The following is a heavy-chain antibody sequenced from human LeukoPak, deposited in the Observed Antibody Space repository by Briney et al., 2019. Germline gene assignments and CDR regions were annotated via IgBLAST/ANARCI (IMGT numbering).Heavy chain of an antibody. CDR2: MRHDGSKK. Sequence: GGSLGLSCAASGFSFSSYAMHGGRQAPGKGLEWVAFMRHDGSKKYYADSGQDRFIISRDNSKNTLYLQMNALRTEDTAVYFCAKGTGSGSFLVDYWGQGTLVTVSS. V-gene: IGHV3-30*02. CDR1: GFSFSSYA. CDR3: AKGTGSGSFLVDY. D-gene: IGHD3-10*01. J-gene: IGHJ4*02.